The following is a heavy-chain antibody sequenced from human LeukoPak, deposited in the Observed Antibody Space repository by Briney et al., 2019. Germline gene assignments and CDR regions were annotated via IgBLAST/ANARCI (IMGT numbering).Heavy chain of an antibody. J-gene: IGHJ3*02. D-gene: IGHD3-22*01. Sequence: GGSLRLSCVASGFTFSTYGMHWVRQAPGKELERGAVISDDGSKKYYVDSVKGRFTISRDNSKNTLYLQMNSLRAEDTAVYYCARVISGYAFDIWGQGTMVTVSS. CDR1: GFTFSTYG. CDR2: ISDDGSKK. CDR3: ARVISGYAFDI. V-gene: IGHV3-30*03.